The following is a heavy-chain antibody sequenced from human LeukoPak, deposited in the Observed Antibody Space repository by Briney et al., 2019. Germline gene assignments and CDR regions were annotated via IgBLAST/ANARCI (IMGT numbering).Heavy chain of an antibody. J-gene: IGHJ4*02. CDR3: AREGYDSSGYYYSY. D-gene: IGHD3-22*01. V-gene: IGHV3-7*01. CDR2: IKQDGSEK. Sequence: GGSLRLPCAASGFTFSSYWMSWVRQAPGKGLEWVANIKQDGSEKYYVDSVKGRFTISRDNAKNSLYLQMNSLRAEDTAVYYCAREGYDSSGYYYSYWGQGTLVTVSS. CDR1: GFTFSSYW.